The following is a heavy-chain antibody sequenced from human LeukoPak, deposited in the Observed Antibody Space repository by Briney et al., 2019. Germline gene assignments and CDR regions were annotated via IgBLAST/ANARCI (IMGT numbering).Heavy chain of an antibody. CDR1: GFTFDDYG. J-gene: IGHJ4*02. V-gene: IGHV3-20*04. Sequence: GGSLRLSCAASGFTFDDYGMSWVRQAPGKGLEWVSGINWNGGSTGYADSVKGRFTISRDNAKNSLYLQMNSLRAEDTALYYCARDGIYSSSWYSPSDYWGQGTLDTVSS. CDR3: ARDGIYSSSWYSPSDY. CDR2: INWNGGST. D-gene: IGHD6-13*01.